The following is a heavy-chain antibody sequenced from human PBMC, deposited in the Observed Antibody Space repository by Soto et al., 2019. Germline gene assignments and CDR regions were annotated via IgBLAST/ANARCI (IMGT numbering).Heavy chain of an antibody. J-gene: IGHJ5*02. CDR1: GDSISSGYY. V-gene: IGHV4-38-2*01. CDR3: ARASGGNSGWGHWSDP. D-gene: IGHD2-21*02. CDR2: ISHSGTT. Sequence: SETLSLTCAVSGDSISSGYYWGWIQQPPGRGLEWIGSISHSGTTYYNPSLRSRVTISIDTSNNQFSLKLSSVTAADTAVYYCARASGGNSGWGHWSDPWGQGTLVTVSS.